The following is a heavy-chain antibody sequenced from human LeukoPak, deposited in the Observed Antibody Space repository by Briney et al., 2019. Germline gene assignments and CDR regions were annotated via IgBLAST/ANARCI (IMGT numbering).Heavy chain of an antibody. J-gene: IGHJ4*02. Sequence: GGSLRLSCAASGFTFSSYAMSWVRQAPGKGLEWVSAISGSGGSTYYADSVKGRFTISRDNSKNTLYLQMNSLRAEDTAVYYSAKDRQWLYYFDYWGQGTQVTVSS. CDR3: AKDRQWLYYFDY. CDR1: GFTFSSYA. V-gene: IGHV3-23*01. D-gene: IGHD6-19*01. CDR2: ISGSGGST.